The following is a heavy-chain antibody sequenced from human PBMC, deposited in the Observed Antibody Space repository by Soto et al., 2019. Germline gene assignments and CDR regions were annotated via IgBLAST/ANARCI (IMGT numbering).Heavy chain of an antibody. D-gene: IGHD5-12*01. V-gene: IGHV3-33*01. CDR2: IWYDGSNK. CDR3: AREYSGYEGRHNWFDP. CDR1: GFTFSSYG. Sequence: HPGGSLRLSCAASGFTFSSYGMHWVRQAPGKGLEWVAVIWYDGSNKYYADSVKGRFTISRDNSKNTLYLQMNSLRAEDTAVYYCAREYSGYEGRHNWFDPWGQGTLVTVSS. J-gene: IGHJ5*02.